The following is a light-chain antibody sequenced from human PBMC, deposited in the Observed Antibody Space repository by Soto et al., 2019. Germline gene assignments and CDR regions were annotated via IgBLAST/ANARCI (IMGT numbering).Light chain of an antibody. CDR2: AAS. CDR3: QQSYSSPPT. V-gene: IGKV1-39*01. J-gene: IGKJ1*01. CDR1: QRISNH. Sequence: DIQSTQSPSSLSASVEDRVIITSRASQRISNHGNWYQQKAGKAAKLLRFAASSVQSGVPARFSGSRSGPDFTLTISSLQPEDFATYYGQQSYSSPPTFGQGPKVDIK.